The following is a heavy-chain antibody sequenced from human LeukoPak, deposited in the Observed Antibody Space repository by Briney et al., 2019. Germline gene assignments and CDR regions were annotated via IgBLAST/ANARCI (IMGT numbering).Heavy chain of an antibody. CDR2: IKQDGSEK. D-gene: IGHD3-22*01. CDR3: ARTWWGGGNSSGYYFDH. CDR1: GFTLSSYW. Sequence: TGGSLRLSCVASGFTLSSYWMSWVRQAPGKGQEWVASIKQDGSEKYYVDSVKGRFTISRDNAKNSLYLQMNRLRAEDTAVYYCARTWWGGGNSSGYYFDHWGQGTLVTVSS. J-gene: IGHJ4*02. V-gene: IGHV3-7*05.